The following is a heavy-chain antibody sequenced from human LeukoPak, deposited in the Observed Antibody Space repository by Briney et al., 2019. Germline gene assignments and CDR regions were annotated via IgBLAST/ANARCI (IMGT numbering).Heavy chain of an antibody. J-gene: IGHJ4*02. CDR1: GDSVSSNSSA. CDR2: TYYRSKWYN. Sequence: SQTLSLTCAISGDSVSSNSSAWNWIRQSPSRGLEWLGRTYYRSKWYNDCAVSVKSRITINPDTSKNQFSLQLNSVTPEDTAVYYCAREIEALTMIAPGGFDYWGQGTLVTVSS. V-gene: IGHV6-1*01. CDR3: AREIEALTMIAPGGFDY. D-gene: IGHD3-22*01.